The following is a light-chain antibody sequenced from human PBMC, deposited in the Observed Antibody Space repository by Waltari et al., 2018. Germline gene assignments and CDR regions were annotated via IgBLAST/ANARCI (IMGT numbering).Light chain of an antibody. CDR1: QGIRND. J-gene: IGKJ4*01. Sequence: AIEMTQSPSSLSASVGDRVTITCRASQGIRNDLGWYQQKPGTAPKLLIYAASSLQSWVPSRFSGSGSGTDFTLTISSLQPEDFATYYCLQDYNYPPTFGGGTKVEIK. V-gene: IGKV1-6*01. CDR2: AAS. CDR3: LQDYNYPPT.